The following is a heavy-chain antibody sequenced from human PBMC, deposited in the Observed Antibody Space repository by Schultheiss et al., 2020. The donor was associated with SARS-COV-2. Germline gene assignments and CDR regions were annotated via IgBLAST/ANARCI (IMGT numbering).Heavy chain of an antibody. Sequence: SETLSLTCTVSGGSISSSSYYWGWIRQPPGKGLEWIGSIYTSGSTNYNPSLKSRVTISVDTSKNQFSLKLSSVTAADTAVYYCARRNDDSSGPAFDYWGQGTLVTVSS. V-gene: IGHV4-39*07. CDR3: ARRNDDSSGPAFDY. CDR1: GGSISSSSYY. CDR2: IYTSGST. D-gene: IGHD3-22*01. J-gene: IGHJ4*02.